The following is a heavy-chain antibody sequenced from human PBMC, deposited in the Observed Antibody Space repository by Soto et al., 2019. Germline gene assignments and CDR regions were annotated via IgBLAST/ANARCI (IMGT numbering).Heavy chain of an antibody. CDR3: ARARQPTVRVDFDY. CDR1: GGSISSGDYY. CDR2: IYYSGST. Sequence: SETLSLTCTVSGGSISSGDYYWSWIRQPPGKGLEWIGYIYYSGSTYYNPSLKSRVTISVDTSKNQFSLKLSSVTAADTAVYYCARARQPTVRVDFDYWGQGTLVTVSS. V-gene: IGHV4-30-4*01. J-gene: IGHJ4*02. D-gene: IGHD4-17*01.